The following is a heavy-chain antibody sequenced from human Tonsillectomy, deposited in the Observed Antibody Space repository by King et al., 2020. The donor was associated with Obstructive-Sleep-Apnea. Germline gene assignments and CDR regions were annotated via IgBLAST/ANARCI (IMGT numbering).Heavy chain of an antibody. Sequence: VESGGGVVQPGRSLRLSCAASGFTFSSYAMHWVRQAPGKGLEWVAVISYDGSNKYYADSVKGRFTISRDKSKNTLYLQMNSLRAEDTAVYYCAKDSAWLVPNYYYGMDVWGQGTTVTVSS. CDR2: ISYDGSNK. D-gene: IGHD6-19*01. J-gene: IGHJ6*02. CDR3: AKDSAWLVPNYYYGMDV. V-gene: IGHV3-30*04. CDR1: GFTFSSYA.